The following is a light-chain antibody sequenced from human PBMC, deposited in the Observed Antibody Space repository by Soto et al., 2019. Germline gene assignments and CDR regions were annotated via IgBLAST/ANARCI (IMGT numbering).Light chain of an antibody. V-gene: IGKV3-11*01. CDR3: QQRYTWPIT. CDR1: QSVRNY. CDR2: DAS. Sequence: EIVLTQSPATLSLSPGERATLSCRASQSVRNYLAWYQQKPGQAPRLLIYDASNRATGIPARFSGSGSGTDFTLSISSLEPEDFAVYYCQQRYTWPITFGQGTRLEIK. J-gene: IGKJ5*01.